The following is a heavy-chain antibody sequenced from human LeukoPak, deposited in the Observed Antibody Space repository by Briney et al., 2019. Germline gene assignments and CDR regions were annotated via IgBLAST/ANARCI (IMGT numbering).Heavy chain of an antibody. V-gene: IGHV4-39*07. CDR1: GGSISSSSYY. CDR3: ARGVSGYYYYMDV. J-gene: IGHJ6*03. CDR2: IYYSGST. Sequence: PSETLSLTCTVSGGSISSSSYYWGWIRQPPGKGLEWIGSIYYSGSTYYNPSLKSRVTISVDTSKNQFSLKLSSVTAADTAVYYCARGVSGYYYYMDVWGKGTTVTVSS.